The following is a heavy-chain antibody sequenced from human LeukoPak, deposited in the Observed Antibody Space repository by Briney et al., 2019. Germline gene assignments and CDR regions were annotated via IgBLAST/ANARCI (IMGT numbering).Heavy chain of an antibody. CDR2: MSPKSAKT. CDR3: AATPTIAAAGIIGIDY. J-gene: IGHJ4*02. CDR1: GYTFTSYD. Sequence: ASVKVSCKASGYTFTSYDINWVRQASGQGLEWMGWMSPKSAKTGYAQKFQGRVTMTRDTSISTAYMELSSLTSEDTAVYYCAATPTIAAAGIIGIDYWGQGTLVTVSS. V-gene: IGHV1-8*02. D-gene: IGHD6-13*01.